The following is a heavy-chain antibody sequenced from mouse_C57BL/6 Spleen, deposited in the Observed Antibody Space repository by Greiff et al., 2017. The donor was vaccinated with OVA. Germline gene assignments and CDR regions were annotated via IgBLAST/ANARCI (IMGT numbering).Heavy chain of an antibody. V-gene: IGHV5-9-1*02. CDR2: ISSGGDYI. D-gene: IGHD1-1*01. CDR3: TSPAYYYGSSYGYFDV. J-gene: IGHJ1*03. Sequence: EVMLVESGAGLVKPGGSLKLSCAASGFTFSSYAMSWVRQTPEKRLEWVAYISSGGDYIYYADTVKGRFTISRDNARNTLYLQMSSLKSEDTAMYYCTSPAYYYGSSYGYFDVWGTGTTVTVSS. CDR1: GFTFSSYA.